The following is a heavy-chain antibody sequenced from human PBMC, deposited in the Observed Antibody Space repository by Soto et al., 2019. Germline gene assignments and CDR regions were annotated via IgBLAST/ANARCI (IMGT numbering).Heavy chain of an antibody. CDR2: IYYSGST. CDR1: GGSISSGDYY. J-gene: IGHJ6*02. D-gene: IGHD5-18*01. Sequence: QVQLQESGPGLVKPSQTLSLTCTVSGGSISSGDYYWSWIRQPPGKGLEWVGYIYYSGSTYYNPSRKDRLTTSVDTSQHQSSLKLSSVTAADTAVYYCARASPVVTDVWGQGTTVTVPS. CDR3: ARASPVVTDV. V-gene: IGHV4-30-4*01.